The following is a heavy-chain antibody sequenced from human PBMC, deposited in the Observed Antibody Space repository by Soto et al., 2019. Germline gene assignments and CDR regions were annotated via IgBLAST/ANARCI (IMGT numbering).Heavy chain of an antibody. CDR3: ARESYYGSGATVVAY. CDR2: IYNSGRY. CDR1: GGYI. Sequence: SETLSLTCTVSGGYIWGWIRQSPDKGLEWIGYIYNSGRYNYNPSLESRLTMSVDTSKNQFSLKVNSVTAADTAVYYCARESYYGSGATVVAYWGQGTLVTVSS. J-gene: IGHJ4*02. V-gene: IGHV4-59*01. D-gene: IGHD3-10*01.